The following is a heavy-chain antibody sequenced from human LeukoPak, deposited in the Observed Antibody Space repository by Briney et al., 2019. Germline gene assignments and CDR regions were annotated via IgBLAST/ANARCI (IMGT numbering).Heavy chain of an antibody. J-gene: IGHJ5*02. D-gene: IGHD3-10*01. Sequence: GGSLRLSCAAPGFTFSSYWMSWVRQAPGKGLEWVANIKQDGSEKYYVDSVKGRFTISRDNAKNSLYLQMNSLRAEDTAVYYCAREQGAIWFGELFTNWFDPWGQGTLVTVSS. V-gene: IGHV3-7*01. CDR3: AREQGAIWFGELFTNWFDP. CDR2: IKQDGSEK. CDR1: GFTFSSYW.